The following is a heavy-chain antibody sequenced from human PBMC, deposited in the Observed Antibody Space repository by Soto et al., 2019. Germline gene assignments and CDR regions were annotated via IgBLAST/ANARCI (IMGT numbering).Heavy chain of an antibody. V-gene: IGHV3-30-3*01. CDR2: ISYDGSNK. D-gene: IGHD4-17*01. J-gene: IGHJ4*02. CDR3: ASRSLLRCTDY. CDR1: GFTFSSYA. Sequence: QVQLVESGGGVVQPGRSLRLSCAASGFTFSSYAMHWVRQAPGKGLEWVAVISYDGSNKYYADSVKGRFTISRDNSKNTLYLQMNSLRAEDTAVYYCASRSLLRCTDYWGQGPLVTVSS.